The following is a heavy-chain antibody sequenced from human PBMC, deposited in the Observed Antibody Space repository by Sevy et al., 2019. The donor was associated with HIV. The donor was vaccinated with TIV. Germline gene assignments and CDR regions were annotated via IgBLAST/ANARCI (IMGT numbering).Heavy chain of an antibody. CDR3: ARDLSPDYYYYYGMDV. CDR2: ISSSSNYI. Sequence: GGSLRLSCAASGFTFSASGMNWVRQAPGKGLEWVSSISSSSNYIYYADLVKGRFTNSRDNAKDSLYLQINSVRAEDTAVYYCARDLSPDYYYYYGMDVWGQGTTVTVSS. J-gene: IGHJ6*02. D-gene: IGHD2-2*01. V-gene: IGHV3-21*01. CDR1: GFTFSASG.